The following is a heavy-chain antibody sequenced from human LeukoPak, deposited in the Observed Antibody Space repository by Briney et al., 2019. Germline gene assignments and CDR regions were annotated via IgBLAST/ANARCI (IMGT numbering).Heavy chain of an antibody. CDR1: GGSISSYY. Sequence: PSETLSPTCTVSGGSISSYYWSWIRQPPGKGLEWIGYIYYSGSTNYNPSLKSRVTISVDTSKNQFSLKLSSVTAADTAVYYCARGPGYFDRDAFDIWGQGTMVTVSS. J-gene: IGHJ3*02. V-gene: IGHV4-59*01. D-gene: IGHD3-9*01. CDR2: IYYSGST. CDR3: ARGPGYFDRDAFDI.